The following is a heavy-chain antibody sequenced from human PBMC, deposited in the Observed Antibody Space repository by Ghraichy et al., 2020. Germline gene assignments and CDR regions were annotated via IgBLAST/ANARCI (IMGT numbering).Heavy chain of an antibody. CDR3: VKGLRYAYGSDY. Sequence: GGSLRLSCSASEFIFRDFTMHWVRQAPGKGLEYVSAISGNGGTTYYADSVKGRFTISRDNSQNTLYLQMNSLTIGDTAIYYCVKGLRYAYGSDYWGQGTSVSISS. CDR2: ISGNGGTT. J-gene: IGHJ4*02. V-gene: IGHV3-64D*06. D-gene: IGHD3-10*01. CDR1: EFIFRDFT.